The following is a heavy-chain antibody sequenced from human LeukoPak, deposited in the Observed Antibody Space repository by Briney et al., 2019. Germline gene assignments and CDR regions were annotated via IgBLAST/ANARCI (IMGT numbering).Heavy chain of an antibody. CDR3: ARIETGGALVARYYYYGMDV. CDR2: IIPILGIA. CDR1: GGTFSSYA. V-gene: IGHV1-69*04. D-gene: IGHD5-12*01. J-gene: IGHJ6*02. Sequence: SVKVSCKAFGGTFSSYAISWVRQAPGQGLEWMGRIIPILGIANYAQKFQGRVTITADKSTSTAYMELSSLRSEDTAVYYCARIETGGALVARYYYYGMDVWGQGTTVTVSS.